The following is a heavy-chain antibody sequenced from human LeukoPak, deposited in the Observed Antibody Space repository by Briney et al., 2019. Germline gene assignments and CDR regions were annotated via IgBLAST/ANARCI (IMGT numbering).Heavy chain of an antibody. CDR2: IYSGGTT. Sequence: GGSLRLSCAASGFTVSSDYMSWVRQAQGKGLEWVSVIYSGGTTYYADSVKGRFTIPRDRSKNTLFLQMNSLRAEDTAVYYCARYFQPGTSNWFNPWGQGTLVTVSS. CDR3: ARYFQPGTSNWFNP. J-gene: IGHJ5*02. V-gene: IGHV3-66*01. CDR1: GFTVSSDY. D-gene: IGHD3-9*01.